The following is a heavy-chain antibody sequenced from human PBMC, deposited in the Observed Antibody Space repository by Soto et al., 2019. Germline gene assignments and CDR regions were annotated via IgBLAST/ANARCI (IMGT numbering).Heavy chain of an antibody. CDR1: GGSISSYY. CDR3: ARLGIAVAGADAFDI. CDR2: IYYSGST. Sequence: RSLTCTVSGGSISSYYWSWIRQPPGKGLEWIGYIYYSGSTNYNPSLKSRVTISVDTSKNQFSLKLSSVTAADTAVYYCARLGIAVAGADAFDIWGQGTMVTVSS. J-gene: IGHJ3*02. V-gene: IGHV4-59*01. D-gene: IGHD6-19*01.